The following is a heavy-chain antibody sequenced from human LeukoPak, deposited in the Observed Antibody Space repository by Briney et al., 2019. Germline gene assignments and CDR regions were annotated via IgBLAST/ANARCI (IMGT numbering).Heavy chain of an antibody. Sequence: SETLSLTCTVSGDSISSYYWNWIRQPAGKGLEWIGRIYTSGTTYYNPSLKSRVTISVDTSKNQFSLKLSSVTAADTAVYYCARLAVPAARHYYYYYMDVWGKGTTVTVSS. CDR2: IYTSGTT. J-gene: IGHJ6*03. D-gene: IGHD2-2*01. V-gene: IGHV4-4*07. CDR1: GDSISSYY. CDR3: ARLAVPAARHYYYYYMDV.